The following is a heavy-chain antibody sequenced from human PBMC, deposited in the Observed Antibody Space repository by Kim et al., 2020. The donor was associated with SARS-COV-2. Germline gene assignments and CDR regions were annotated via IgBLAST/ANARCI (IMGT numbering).Heavy chain of an antibody. J-gene: IGHJ4*02. V-gene: IGHV1-69*13. CDR1: GGTFSSYA. CDR3: ARDLDYRGNTFRD. D-gene: IGHD4-17*01. Sequence: SVKVSCKASGGTFSSYAISWVRQAPGQGLEWMGGMIPNCGTANYAQKFQGRVTITADESTSTAYMELSSLRSEDTAVYYCARDLDYRGNTFRDWGQGTLVTVSS. CDR2: MIPNCGTA.